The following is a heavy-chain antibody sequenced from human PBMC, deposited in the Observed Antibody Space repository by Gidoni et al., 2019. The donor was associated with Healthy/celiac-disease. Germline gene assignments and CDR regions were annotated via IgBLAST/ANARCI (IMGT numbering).Heavy chain of an antibody. CDR3: ARVGRKGYSYGRYYFDY. CDR1: GFTFSSYW. D-gene: IGHD5-18*01. Sequence: EVQLVESGGGLVQPGGSLRLSCAASGFTFSSYWMSWVRQAPGKGLGWVANIKQDGSEKYYVDSVKGRFTISRDNAKNSLYLQMNSLRAEDTAVYYCARVGRKGYSYGRYYFDYWGQGTLVTVSS. J-gene: IGHJ4*02. CDR2: IKQDGSEK. V-gene: IGHV3-7*01.